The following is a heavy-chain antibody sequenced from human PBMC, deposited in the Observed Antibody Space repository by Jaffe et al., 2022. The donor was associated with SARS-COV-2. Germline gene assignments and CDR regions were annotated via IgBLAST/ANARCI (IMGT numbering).Heavy chain of an antibody. CDR1: GFTFSSYA. V-gene: IGHV3-23*01. Sequence: EVQLLESGGGLVQPGGSLRLSCAASGFTFSSYAMSWVRQAPGKGLEWVSAISGSGGSTYYADSVKGRFTISRDNSKNTLYLQMNSLRAEDTAVYYCANGYSSSWYVFEAPQLYYYGMDVWGQGTTVTVSS. J-gene: IGHJ6*02. CDR2: ISGSGGST. D-gene: IGHD6-13*01. CDR3: ANGYSSSWYVFEAPQLYYYGMDV.